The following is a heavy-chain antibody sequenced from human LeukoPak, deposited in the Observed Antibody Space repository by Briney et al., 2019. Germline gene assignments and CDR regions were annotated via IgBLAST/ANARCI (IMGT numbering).Heavy chain of an antibody. J-gene: IGHJ4*02. CDR1: GGTFSSYA. Sequence: ASVKVSCKASGGTFSSYAISWVRQAHGQGLEWMGGIIPIFGTANYAQKFQGRVTITTNESTSTAYMELSSLRSEDTAVYYCARTRRFLEWLSTTTYYFDYWGQGTLVTVSS. D-gene: IGHD3-3*01. V-gene: IGHV1-69*05. CDR2: IIPIFGTA. CDR3: ARTRRFLEWLSTTTYYFDY.